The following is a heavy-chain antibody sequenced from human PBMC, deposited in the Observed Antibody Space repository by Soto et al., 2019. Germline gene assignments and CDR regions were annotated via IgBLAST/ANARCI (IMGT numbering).Heavy chain of an antibody. V-gene: IGHV3-9*01. Sequence: PGGALRLSCAASGFTFSGYAMSWVRQVPGKGLEWVSGVSWTNISFGYADSVKGRFTISRDNAKNSLYLQMNSLRREDTAFYYCAKDRNTAMVTGDFDYWGHGTLVTVSS. D-gene: IGHD5-18*01. J-gene: IGHJ4*01. CDR3: AKDRNTAMVTGDFDY. CDR1: GFTFSGYA. CDR2: VSWTNISF.